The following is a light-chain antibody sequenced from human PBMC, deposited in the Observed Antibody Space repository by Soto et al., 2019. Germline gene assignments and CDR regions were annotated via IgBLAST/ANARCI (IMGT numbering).Light chain of an antibody. J-gene: IGLJ7*01. CDR2: SNH. Sequence: QSVLTQPPSASGPPGQRVTISCSGSSSNIGSNTVNWYQHLPVTAPKLLIYSNHQRPSGVPDRFSGSKSGTPASLAISGLQSEDEADYYCAAWDDSLNGAVFGGGTQLTVL. CDR3: AAWDDSLNGAV. V-gene: IGLV1-44*01. CDR1: SSNIGSNT.